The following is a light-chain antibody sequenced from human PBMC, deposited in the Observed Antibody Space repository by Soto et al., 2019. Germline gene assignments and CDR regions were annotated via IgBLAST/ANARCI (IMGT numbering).Light chain of an antibody. CDR2: GAS. J-gene: IGKJ1*01. CDR3: QQYGSSPWT. Sequence: EIVSTQSPDTLSLSPGERATLSCRASQSVSSSYLAWYQQKPGQAPRLLIYGASSRATGIPDRFSGSGSGTDFTLTISRLGPEDFAVYYCQQYGSSPWTFGQGTTVDIK. CDR1: QSVSSSY. V-gene: IGKV3-20*01.